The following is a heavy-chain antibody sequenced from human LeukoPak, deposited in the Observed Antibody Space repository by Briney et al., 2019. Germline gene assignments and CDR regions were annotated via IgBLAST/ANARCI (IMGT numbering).Heavy chain of an antibody. D-gene: IGHD4-23*01. V-gene: IGHV1-18*01. CDR2: ISAYNGNA. Sequence: ASVKVSCKASGYTFTSYGISWVRQAPGQGLEWMGWISAYNGNANYAQKLQGRVTMTTDSSTSTAYMELRSLRSDDTAVYYCASSRVAHDPAPGYWGQGTLVTVSS. CDR3: ASSRVAHDPAPGY. CDR1: GYTFTSYG. J-gene: IGHJ4*02.